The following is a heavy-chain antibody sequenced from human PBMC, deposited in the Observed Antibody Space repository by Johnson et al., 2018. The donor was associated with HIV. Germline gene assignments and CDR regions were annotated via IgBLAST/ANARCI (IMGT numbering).Heavy chain of an antibody. CDR2: ISYVGKYK. CDR3: ARDRIQWWSYVGTFDV. D-gene: IGHD2-15*01. CDR1: GFTFSSYG. Sequence: QVQLVESGGGVVQPGGSLRLSCAASGFTFSSYGMHWVRQAPGKGPEWVAGISYVGKYKDYGQSVRGRVPISRYNYKSTLILQMDSLRADDTAVYYCARDRIQWWSYVGTFDVWGQGTTVTVSS. J-gene: IGHJ3*01. V-gene: IGHV3-30*19.